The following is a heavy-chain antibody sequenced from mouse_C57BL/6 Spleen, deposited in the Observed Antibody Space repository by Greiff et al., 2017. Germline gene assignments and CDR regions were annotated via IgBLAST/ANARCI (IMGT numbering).Heavy chain of an antibody. V-gene: IGHV1-59*01. CDR2: IDPSDSYS. J-gene: IGHJ4*01. CDR3: ARYYGAMDD. CDR1: GYSFTSSW. Sequence: QVQLQQPGAELVRPGTSVQLSCKASGYSFTSSWLHWVKQRPGHGLAWIGVIDPSDSYSHSTQKFQGTATLTVDTSSSTAYMQLSSLTSEDSAVYYCARYYGAMDDWGQGTSVTVAS. D-gene: IGHD1-1*01.